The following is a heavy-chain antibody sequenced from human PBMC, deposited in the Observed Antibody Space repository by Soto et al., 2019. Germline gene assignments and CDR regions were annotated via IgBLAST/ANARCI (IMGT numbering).Heavy chain of an antibody. J-gene: IGHJ6*03. CDR1: GFTFSSYA. D-gene: IGHD3-16*01. Sequence: PGGSLRLSCAASGFTFSSYAMSWVRQAPGKGLEWVSAISGSGGSTYYADSVKGRFTISRDNSKNTLYLQMNSLRAEDTAVYYCASPPSEDYGLSTDYYYYMDVWGKGTTVPVSS. V-gene: IGHV3-23*01. CDR2: ISGSGGST. CDR3: ASPPSEDYGLSTDYYYYMDV.